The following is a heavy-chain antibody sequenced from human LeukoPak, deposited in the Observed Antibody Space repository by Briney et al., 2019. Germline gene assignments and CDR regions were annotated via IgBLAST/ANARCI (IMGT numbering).Heavy chain of an antibody. CDR2: IYSGGST. CDR3: ARDHYHKIHSVMVTAPDY. J-gene: IGHJ4*02. D-gene: IGHD2-21*02. CDR1: GFTVSSNY. Sequence: GGSLRLSCAASGFTVSSNYMSWVRQAPGKGLEWVSVIYSGGSTYYADSVKGRFTISRDNSKNTLYLHLNSLRVEDTAVYYCARDHYHKIHSVMVTAPDYWGQGTLVIVSS. V-gene: IGHV3-53*01.